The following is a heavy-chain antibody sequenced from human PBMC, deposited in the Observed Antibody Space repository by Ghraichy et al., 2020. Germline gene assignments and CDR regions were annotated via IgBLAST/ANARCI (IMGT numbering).Heavy chain of an antibody. J-gene: IGHJ3*02. CDR3: AKVEHSGWYPRGAFDI. D-gene: IGHD6-19*01. V-gene: IGHV3-23*01. Sequence: GGSLRLSCAASGFTFSSYAMSWVRQAPGKGLEWVSAISGSGGSTYYADSVKGRFTISRDNSKNTLYLQMNSLRAEDTAVYYCAKVEHSGWYPRGAFDIWGQGTMVTVSS. CDR2: ISGSGGST. CDR1: GFTFSSYA.